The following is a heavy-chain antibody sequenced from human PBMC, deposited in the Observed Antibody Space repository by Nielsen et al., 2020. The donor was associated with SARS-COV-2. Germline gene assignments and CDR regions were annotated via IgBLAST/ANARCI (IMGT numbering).Heavy chain of an antibody. CDR2: IYYSGST. CDR1: GGSISSGGYY. Sequence: SETLSLTCTVSGGSISSGGYYWSWIRQHPRKGLEWIGYIYYSGSTYYNPSLKSRVTISVDTSKNQFSLKLSSVTAADTAVYYCARAPKAIVVHHFDYWGQGTLVTVSS. D-gene: IGHD3-22*01. V-gene: IGHV4-31*03. J-gene: IGHJ4*02. CDR3: ARAPKAIVVHHFDY.